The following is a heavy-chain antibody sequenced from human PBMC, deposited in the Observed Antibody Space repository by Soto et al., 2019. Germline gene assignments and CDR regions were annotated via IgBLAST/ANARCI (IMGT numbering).Heavy chain of an antibody. V-gene: IGHV4-30-2*01. D-gene: IGHD1-1*01. J-gene: IGHJ4*02. Sequence: QLQLQESGSGLVNPSQTLSLTCAVSGGSIISGGSSWSWIRQPPGKGLEWIGYIFHTGTTYYNPSLKSRVIISVDRSKDQFSLKLSSVTAADTAVYYCARGEGTSTGYYFDNWGQGTLVTVSS. CDR3: ARGEGTSTGYYFDN. CDR1: GGSIISGGSS. CDR2: IFHTGTT.